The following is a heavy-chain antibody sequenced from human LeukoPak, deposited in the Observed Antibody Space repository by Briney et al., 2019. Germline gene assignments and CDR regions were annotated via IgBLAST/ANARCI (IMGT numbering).Heavy chain of an antibody. Sequence: GGSLRLSCAASGFTVSSNYMSWVRQAPGKGLEWVSVIYSGGSTYYADSVKGRLTISRDNSKNTLYLQMNSLSAEDAAVYYCTKNRGNYYYFDYWGQGTLVTVSS. CDR2: IYSGGST. CDR1: GFTVSSNY. CDR3: TKNRGNYYYFDY. J-gene: IGHJ4*02. V-gene: IGHV3-53*01. D-gene: IGHD1-26*01.